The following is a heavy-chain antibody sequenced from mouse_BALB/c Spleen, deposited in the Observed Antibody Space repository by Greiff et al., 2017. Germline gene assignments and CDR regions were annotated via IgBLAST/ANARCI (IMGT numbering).Heavy chain of an antibody. CDR3: AREMIHYYGYSYAMDY. J-gene: IGHJ4*01. Sequence: EVQLQQSGPELVKPGASVKISCKASGYTFTDYNMHWVKQSHGKSLEWIGYIYPYNGGTGYNQKFKSKATLTVDNSSSTAYMELRSLTSEDSAVYYCAREMIHYYGYSYAMDYWGQGTSVTVSS. V-gene: IGHV1S29*02. CDR1: GYTFTDYN. CDR2: IYPYNGGT. D-gene: IGHD1-2*01.